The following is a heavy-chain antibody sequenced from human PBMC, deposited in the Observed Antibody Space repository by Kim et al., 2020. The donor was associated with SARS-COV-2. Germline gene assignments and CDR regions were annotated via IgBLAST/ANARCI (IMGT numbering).Heavy chain of an antibody. CDR3: AKISDGSGSRNFGY. V-gene: IGHV3-33*06. D-gene: IGHD3-10*01. J-gene: IGHJ4*02. Sequence: ADSVKGRFTISRDNSKNTLYLQMNSLRAEDTAVYYCAKISDGSGSRNFGYWGQGTLVTVSS.